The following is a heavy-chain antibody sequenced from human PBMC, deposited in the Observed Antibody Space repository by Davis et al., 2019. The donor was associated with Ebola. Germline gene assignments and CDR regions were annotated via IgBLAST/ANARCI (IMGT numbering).Heavy chain of an antibody. D-gene: IGHD1-26*01. V-gene: IGHV3-30*04. J-gene: IGHJ4*02. CDR1: GFTFSSYA. CDR2: ISYDGSNK. CDR3: AKAGHCGNYCSSDS. Sequence: PGGSLRLSCAASGFTFSSYAMHWVRQAPGKGLEWVAVISYDGSNKYYADSVKGRFTISRDNSKNTLYLQMNSLRAEDTAVYYCAKAGHCGNYCSSDSWGQGTLVTVSS.